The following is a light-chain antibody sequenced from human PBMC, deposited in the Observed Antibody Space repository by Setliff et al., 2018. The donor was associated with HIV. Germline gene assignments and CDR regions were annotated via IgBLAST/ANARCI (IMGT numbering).Light chain of an antibody. J-gene: IGLJ3*02. CDR3: CSYEGTLTLV. CDR2: EVT. Sequence: QSALAQPASVSGSPGQSITISCTGTTSDVGSYNLVSWYQQHPGKAPQLMIYEVTKRPSVVSNRFSGSKSGNTASLTISGLQAEDEADYYCCSYEGTLTLVFGGGTKVTVL. CDR1: TSDVGSYNL. V-gene: IGLV2-23*02.